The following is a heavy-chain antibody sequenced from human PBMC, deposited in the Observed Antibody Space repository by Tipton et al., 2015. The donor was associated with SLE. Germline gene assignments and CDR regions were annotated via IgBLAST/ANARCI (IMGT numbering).Heavy chain of an antibody. CDR3: ARSYSHIVVDHLRWFDP. CDR2: INHSGST. CDR1: GGSFSGYY. J-gene: IGHJ5*02. V-gene: IGHV4-34*01. D-gene: IGHD2-21*01. Sequence: TLSLTCAVYGGSFSGYYWTWIRQPPGKGLEWIGEINHSGSTNCNPSLKSRVTISVDTSKNQFSLKLSSVTAADTAVYYCARSYSHIVVDHLRWFDPWGQGTLVTVSS.